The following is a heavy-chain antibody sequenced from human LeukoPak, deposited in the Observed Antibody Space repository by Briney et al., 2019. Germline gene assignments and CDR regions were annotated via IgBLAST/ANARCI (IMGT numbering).Heavy chain of an antibody. D-gene: IGHD2-15*01. Sequence: GGSLRLSCAASGFTFSSYWMHWVRQAPGKGLLWVSRINSDGSSTSYADSVKGRFTISRDNAKNTLYLQMNSLRAEDTAVYYCARGEGGGHCSGGSCLAYYFDYWGQGTLVTVSS. J-gene: IGHJ4*02. CDR3: ARGEGGGHCSGGSCLAYYFDY. V-gene: IGHV3-74*01. CDR1: GFTFSSYW. CDR2: INSDGSST.